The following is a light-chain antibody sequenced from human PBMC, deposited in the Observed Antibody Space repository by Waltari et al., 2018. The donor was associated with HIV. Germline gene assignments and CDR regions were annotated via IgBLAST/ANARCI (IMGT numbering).Light chain of an antibody. CDR2: AAT. CDR3: QNHESLPAT. V-gene: IGKV3-20*01. J-gene: IGKJ1*01. CDR1: QNIGTY. Sequence: CRASQNIGTYLVWYQQKPGQAPRLLMYAATRRSTCIPDRLSGSVSGTDFSLTISRLEPEEFAVYSRQNHESLPATFGQGATVEI.